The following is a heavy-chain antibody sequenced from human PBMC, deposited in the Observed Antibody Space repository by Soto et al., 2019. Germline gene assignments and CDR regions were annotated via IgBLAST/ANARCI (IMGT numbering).Heavy chain of an antibody. CDR2: IWYDGSNK. Sequence: QVQLVESGGGVVQPGRSLRLSCAASGFTFSSYGMHWVRQAPGKGLEWVAVIWYDGSNKYYADSVKGRFTISRDNSKNKLYLQMNSVRAEDTAVYYCARSYSSGWYSGGWFDPWGQGTLVTVSS. D-gene: IGHD6-19*01. J-gene: IGHJ5*02. V-gene: IGHV3-33*01. CDR3: ARSYSSGWYSGGWFDP. CDR1: GFTFSSYG.